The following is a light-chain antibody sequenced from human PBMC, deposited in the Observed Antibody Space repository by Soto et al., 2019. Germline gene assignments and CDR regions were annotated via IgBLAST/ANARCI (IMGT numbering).Light chain of an antibody. CDR2: DAS. CDR1: QSVDND. J-gene: IGKJ5*01. Sequence: EIVMTQSPATLSVSPGDRATLSCRASQSVDNDLAWYQQKPGQPPRLLIYDASTRATGIPDRFSGSGSGTDFTLTISRLEPEDFAVYYCQQYGSSLTFGQGTRLEIK. V-gene: IGKV3-20*01. CDR3: QQYGSSLT.